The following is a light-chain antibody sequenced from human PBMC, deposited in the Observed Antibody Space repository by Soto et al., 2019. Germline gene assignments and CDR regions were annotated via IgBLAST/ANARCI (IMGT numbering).Light chain of an antibody. CDR1: SSDVGGYSY. Sequence: QSALTQPASVSGSPGQSIAISCTGTSSDVGGYSYVSWYQQHPGKAPKLMIYDVSYRPSGVPNRFSGSKSGNMASLTISGLQAEDEADYYCSSYTSSGSYVFGTGPKVTVL. V-gene: IGLV2-14*01. J-gene: IGLJ1*01. CDR3: SSYTSSGSYV. CDR2: DVS.